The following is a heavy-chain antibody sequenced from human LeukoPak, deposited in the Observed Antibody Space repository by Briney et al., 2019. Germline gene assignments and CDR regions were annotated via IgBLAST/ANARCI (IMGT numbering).Heavy chain of an antibody. CDR1: GYTFTLFG. CDR3: ARPRMGSTLYYFDS. CDR2: ISTSNGFT. J-gene: IGHJ4*02. D-gene: IGHD5/OR15-5a*01. Sequence: GASVTVSCKASGYTFTLFGISWVRQAPGQGLEWMGWISTSNGFTRYAQKFQGRVTVTTDTSTSTAFMELRGLRSDDTVIYFCARPRMGSTLYYFDSWGQGTLVTVSS. V-gene: IGHV1-18*01.